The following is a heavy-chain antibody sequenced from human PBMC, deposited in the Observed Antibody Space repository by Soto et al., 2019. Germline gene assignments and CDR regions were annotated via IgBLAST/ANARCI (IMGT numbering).Heavy chain of an antibody. CDR1: GDSFNDYY. V-gene: IGHV1-2*04. J-gene: IGHJ3*02. CDR3: ASLPRYCSGGSCYSNAFDI. D-gene: IGHD2-15*01. CDR2: INPNGGVT. Sequence: ASVKVSCKSSGDSFNDYYIHWVRQAPGQGLEWMGWINPNGGVTKYAQKFQGWVTMTRDTSIRTVYMELSRLRSEDTAVYYCASLPRYCSGGSCYSNAFDIWGQGTMVTVSS.